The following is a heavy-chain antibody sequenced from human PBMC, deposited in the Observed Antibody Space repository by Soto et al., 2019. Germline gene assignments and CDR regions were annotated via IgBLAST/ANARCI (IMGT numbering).Heavy chain of an antibody. CDR1: GFTFSNAW. D-gene: IGHD5-12*01. J-gene: IGHJ6*02. Sequence: EVQLVESGGGLVKPGGSLRLSCAASGFTFSNAWMNWVRQAPGKGLEWVGRIKSKTDGGTTDYAAPVKGRFTISRDDSKNSPYLQMNSLKTEDTAVYYCTTTTPDIVATISYYYYYYGMDVWGQGTTVTVSS. CDR3: TTTTPDIVATISYYYYYYGMDV. CDR2: IKSKTDGGTT. V-gene: IGHV3-15*07.